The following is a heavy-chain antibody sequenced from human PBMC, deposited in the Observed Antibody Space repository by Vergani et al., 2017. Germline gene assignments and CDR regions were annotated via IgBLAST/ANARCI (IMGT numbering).Heavy chain of an antibody. CDR3: AGAYYDSSGYHNDAFDI. J-gene: IGHJ3*02. CDR2: IDPSDSYT. Sequence: VQLVQSGAEVKKPGESLRISCKGSGYSFTSYWISWVRQMPGKGLEWMGRIDPSDSYTNYSPSFQGHVTIPADKSISTAYLQWSSLKASDTAMYYCAGAYYDSSGYHNDAFDIWGQGTMVTVSS. V-gene: IGHV5-10-1*01. CDR1: GYSFTSYW. D-gene: IGHD3-22*01.